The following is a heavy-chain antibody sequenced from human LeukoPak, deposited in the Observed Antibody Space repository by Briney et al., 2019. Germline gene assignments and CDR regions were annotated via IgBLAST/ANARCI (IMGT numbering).Heavy chain of an antibody. J-gene: IGHJ4*02. Sequence: GGSLRLSCAASGFTFSSYAMSWVRQAPGKGLEWVSAISGSGSTYHADSVKGRFTISRDIFKNTLYLQMNSLRAEDTAVYYCVHGGLYYLDYWGQGTLVTVSS. V-gene: IGHV3-23*01. CDR1: GFTFSSYA. D-gene: IGHD3-10*01. CDR3: VHGGLYYLDY. CDR2: ISGSGST.